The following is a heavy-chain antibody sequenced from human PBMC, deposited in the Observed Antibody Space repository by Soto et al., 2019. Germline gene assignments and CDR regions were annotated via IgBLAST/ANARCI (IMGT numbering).Heavy chain of an antibody. Sequence: PSETLSLTCTVSGGSISSGDYYWSWIRQPPGKGLEWIGYIYYSGSTYYNPSLKSRVTISVDTSKNQFSLKLSSVTAADTAVYYCARGLAAAGTHAFDIWGQGTMVTVSS. J-gene: IGHJ3*02. CDR3: ARGLAAAGTHAFDI. D-gene: IGHD6-13*01. CDR2: IYYSGST. V-gene: IGHV4-30-4*01. CDR1: GGSISSGDYY.